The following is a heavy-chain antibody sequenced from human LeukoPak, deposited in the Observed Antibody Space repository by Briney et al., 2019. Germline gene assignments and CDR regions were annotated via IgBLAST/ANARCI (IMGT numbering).Heavy chain of an antibody. CDR3: AREYNSSRYFDS. D-gene: IGHD6-13*01. CDR1: GGSIGSYF. CDR2: IYSSGST. Sequence: SETLSLTCTVSGGSIGSYFWTWIRQPAGKGLEWIGRIYSSGSTSYNPSLKSRLTMSIDTSKSQFSLNLTSVTAADTAVYYCAREYNSSRYFDSWGQGTLVTVSS. J-gene: IGHJ4*02. V-gene: IGHV4-4*07.